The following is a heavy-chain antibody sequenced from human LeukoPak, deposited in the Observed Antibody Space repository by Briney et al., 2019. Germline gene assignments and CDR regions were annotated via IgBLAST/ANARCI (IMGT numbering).Heavy chain of an antibody. CDR1: GFSLSTCS. CDR3: TTEFLRTYCTGDCTSY. Sequence: GGSLRLSCAASGFSLSTCSMNWVRQAPGKGLEWVSYISSSSSTIFYADSVKGRFTISRDNAKNSLYLQMSSLKTDDTAVYYCTTEFLRTYCTGDCTSYWGQGTLVTVSS. V-gene: IGHV3-48*01. D-gene: IGHD2-8*02. J-gene: IGHJ4*02. CDR2: ISSSSSTI.